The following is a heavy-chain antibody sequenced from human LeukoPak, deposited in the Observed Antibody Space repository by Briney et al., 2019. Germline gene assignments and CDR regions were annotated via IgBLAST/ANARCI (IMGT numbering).Heavy chain of an antibody. CDR2: IYYSGST. CDR1: GGSISSSSYY. CDR3: ARQRGSGWYLGLYYFDY. D-gene: IGHD6-19*01. V-gene: IGHV4-39*01. J-gene: IGHJ4*02. Sequence: SETLSLTCTVSGGSISSSSYYWGWIRQPPGKGLEWIGSIYYSGSTYYNPSLKSRVTISVDTSKNQFSLKLSSVTAADTAVYYCARQRGSGWYLGLYYFDYWGQGTLVTVSS.